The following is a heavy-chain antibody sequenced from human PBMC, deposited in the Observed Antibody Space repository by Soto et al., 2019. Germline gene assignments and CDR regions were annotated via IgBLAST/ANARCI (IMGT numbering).Heavy chain of an antibody. CDR2: ISTSGSTI. D-gene: IGHD3-3*01. Sequence: PGGSLRLSCAASGFTFSSYEMNWVRQAPGEGLEWVSYISTSGSTIYYADSVKGRFTSSRDNAKDSLYLQMNSLRAEDTAVYYCARDRGDFWSGYYYGMDVWGQGTTVTAP. J-gene: IGHJ6*02. CDR1: GFTFSSYE. V-gene: IGHV3-48*03. CDR3: ARDRGDFWSGYYYGMDV.